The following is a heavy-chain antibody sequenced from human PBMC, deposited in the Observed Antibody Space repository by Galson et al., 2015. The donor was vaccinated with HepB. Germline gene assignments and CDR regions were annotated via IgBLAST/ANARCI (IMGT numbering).Heavy chain of an antibody. V-gene: IGHV3-48*02. CDR2: VSSSSSGI. D-gene: IGHD1-26*01. J-gene: IGHJ4*02. CDR3: ARSSGSYDF. CDR1: GFTFSSYT. Sequence: LRLSCAASGFTFSSYTMHWVRQAPGKGLEWVSSVSSSSSGIYYADSVKGRFTISRDNVKDSLYLQMNSLRDEDTAVYYCARSSGSYDFWGQGTLVTVSS.